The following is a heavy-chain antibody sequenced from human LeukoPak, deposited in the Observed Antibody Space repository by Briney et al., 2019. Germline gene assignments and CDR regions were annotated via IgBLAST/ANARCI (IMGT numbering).Heavy chain of an antibody. CDR3: ARQKIVVVPAAIDYMDV. J-gene: IGHJ6*03. CDR2: IYYSGST. CDR1: GGSISSYY. D-gene: IGHD2-2*02. V-gene: IGHV4-59*08. Sequence: SETLSLTCTVSGGSISSYYWSWIRQPPGKGLEWIGYIYYSGSTNYNPSPKSRVTISVDTSKNQFSLKLSSVTAADTAVYYCARQKIVVVPAAIDYMDVWGKGTTVTVSS.